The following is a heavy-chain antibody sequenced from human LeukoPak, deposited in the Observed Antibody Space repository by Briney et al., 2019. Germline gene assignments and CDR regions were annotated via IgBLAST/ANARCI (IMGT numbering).Heavy chain of an antibody. CDR3: AREASWYYAFDI. CDR1: GGSISSSGYY. Sequence: PSETLSLTCTVSGGSISSSGYYWSWIRQPPGKGLEWIGTIYYSGSAYYNPSLKTQVTISVDTSKNQFSLKLSSVTAADTAVYYCAREASWYYAFDIWGQGTMVTVSS. D-gene: IGHD6-13*01. CDR2: IYYSGSA. J-gene: IGHJ3*02. V-gene: IGHV4-39*07.